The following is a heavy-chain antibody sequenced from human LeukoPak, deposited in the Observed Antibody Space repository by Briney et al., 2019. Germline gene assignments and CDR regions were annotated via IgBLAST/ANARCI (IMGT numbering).Heavy chain of an antibody. CDR3: ARYYYGSGSYSNWFDP. V-gene: IGHV3-7*01. CDR1: GFTFSSYW. D-gene: IGHD3-10*01. CDR2: IKQDGSEK. J-gene: IGHJ5*02. Sequence: GGSLRLSCAASGFTFSSYWMSWVRQAPGKGLEWVANIKQDGSEKYYVDSVKGRFTISRDNAKNSLYLQMNSLRAEDTAVYYCARYYYGSGSYSNWFDPWGQGTLVTVSS.